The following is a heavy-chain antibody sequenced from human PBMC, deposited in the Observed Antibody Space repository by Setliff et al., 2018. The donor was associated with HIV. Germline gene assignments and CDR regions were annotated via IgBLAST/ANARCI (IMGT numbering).Heavy chain of an antibody. D-gene: IGHD6-19*01. CDR3: ARNPEMAALNYFYYYMDV. Sequence: SVKVSCKASGGNFRSYGISLVRPAPGQGLEWMGGIIPMSGVPKYAQKIQGRTTITADKSTSTAYMELSSLRSEDTAVYYCARNPEMAALNYFYYYMDVWGKGTTVTVSS. CDR1: GGNFRSYG. CDR2: IIPMSGVP. V-gene: IGHV1-69*10. J-gene: IGHJ6*03.